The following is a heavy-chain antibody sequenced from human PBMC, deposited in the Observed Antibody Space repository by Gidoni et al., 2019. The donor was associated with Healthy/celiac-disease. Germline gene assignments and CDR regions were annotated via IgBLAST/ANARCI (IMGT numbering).Heavy chain of an antibody. J-gene: IGHJ5*02. CDR2: INHSGST. Sequence: QVQLQQWGAGLLKPSETLSLTCAVYGGSFSGYYWSWIRQPPGKGLEWIGEINHSGSTNYNPSLKGRVTISVDTSKNQFSLKLSSVTAADTAVYYCARGLYQKYGDYDRRRYNWFDPWGQGTLVTVSS. CDR1: GGSFSGYY. V-gene: IGHV4-34*01. D-gene: IGHD4-17*01. CDR3: ARGLYQKYGDYDRRRYNWFDP.